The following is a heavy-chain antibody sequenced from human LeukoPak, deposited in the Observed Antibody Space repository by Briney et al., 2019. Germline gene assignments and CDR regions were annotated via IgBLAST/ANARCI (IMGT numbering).Heavy chain of an antibody. D-gene: IGHD2-15*01. V-gene: IGHV3-7*01. J-gene: IGHJ3*02. CDR2: IKQDGSEK. Sequence: GGSLRLSCAASGFTFSSYWMSWVRQAPGKGLEWVANIKQDGSEKYYVDSVKGRFTISRQNARKSLFLQMNSLRAEDTAVYYCARHRSGGSQDDAFDIWGQGTLVTVSS. CDR3: ARHRSGGSQDDAFDI. CDR1: GFTFSSYW.